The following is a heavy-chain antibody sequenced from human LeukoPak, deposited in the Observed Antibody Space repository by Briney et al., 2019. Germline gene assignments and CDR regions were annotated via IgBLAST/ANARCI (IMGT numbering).Heavy chain of an antibody. V-gene: IGHV3-23*01. CDR3: AKDFLPDFWSGYPPGY. CDR2: ISGSGGST. Sequence: GGSLRLSCAASGFTFSSYAMSWVRQAPGKGLEWVSAISGSGGSTYYADSVKGRFTISRDNSKNTLYLQMNSLRAEDTAVYYSAKDFLPDFWSGYPPGYWGQGTLVTVSS. D-gene: IGHD3-3*01. CDR1: GFTFSSYA. J-gene: IGHJ4*02.